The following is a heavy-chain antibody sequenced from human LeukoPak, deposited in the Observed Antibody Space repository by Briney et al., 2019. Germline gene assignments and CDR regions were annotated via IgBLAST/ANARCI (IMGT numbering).Heavy chain of an antibody. CDR1: GGSISSGDYY. D-gene: IGHD1-14*01. J-gene: IGHJ6*03. Sequence: SETLSLTCTVAGGSISSGDYYWSWIRQPPGNGLEWIGYIYYSGSTYYNPSLKSRVTISVDTSKNQFSLKLSSVTAADTAVYYCARLTGLGSLYYYSYMDVWGKGTTVTVSS. V-gene: IGHV4-30-4*08. CDR3: ARLTGLGSLYYYSYMDV. CDR2: IYYSGST.